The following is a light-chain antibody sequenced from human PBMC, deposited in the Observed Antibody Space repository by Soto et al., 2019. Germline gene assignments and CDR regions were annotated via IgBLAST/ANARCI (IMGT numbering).Light chain of an antibody. J-gene: IGLJ2*01. Sequence: QSVLTQPASVSGSPGQSITISCTGTSSDVGGYNYVSWYQQHPGKAPKLMIYDVSNRPSGVSNRFSGSKSGNTASLTISGLRTEDEANYYCSSYTSSLTLVVFGGGTKLTVL. CDR2: DVS. CDR1: SSDVGGYNY. CDR3: SSYTSSLTLVV. V-gene: IGLV2-14*03.